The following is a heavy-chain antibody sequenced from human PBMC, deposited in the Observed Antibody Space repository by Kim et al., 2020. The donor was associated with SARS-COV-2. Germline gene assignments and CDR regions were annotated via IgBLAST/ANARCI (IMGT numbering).Heavy chain of an antibody. J-gene: IGHJ6*02. CDR2: IDPSDSYT. CDR3: AVSGNSAGDYYYGMDV. D-gene: IGHD3-22*01. CDR1: GYSFTSYW. Sequence: GESLKISCKGSGYSFTSYWISWVRQMPGKGLEWMGRIDPSDSYTNYSPSFQGHVTIPADKSISTAYLQWSSLKASDTAMYYCAVSGNSAGDYYYGMDVWGQGTTVTVSS. V-gene: IGHV5-10-1*01.